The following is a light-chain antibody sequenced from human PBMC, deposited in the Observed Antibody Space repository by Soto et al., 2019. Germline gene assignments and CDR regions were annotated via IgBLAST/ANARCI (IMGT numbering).Light chain of an antibody. Sequence: QSALTQPASVSGSPGQSITISCTGTISDFVVYNYVSWYQQHPGKAPKLMINGVSNRPSGVSNRFSGSKSGNTASLTISGLQADEEADYYCSSHNISTALQVFGAG. V-gene: IGLV2-14*01. CDR2: GVS. CDR3: SSHNISTALQV. CDR1: ISDFVVYNY. J-gene: IGLJ1*01.